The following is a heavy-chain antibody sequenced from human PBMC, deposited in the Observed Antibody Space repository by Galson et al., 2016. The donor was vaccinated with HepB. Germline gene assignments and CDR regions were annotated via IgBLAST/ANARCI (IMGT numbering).Heavy chain of an antibody. D-gene: IGHD4-17*01. Sequence: SLRLSCAASGFTLSKAWFTWVRQAPGEGLEWVGRIRPQRDRKTPVYAAPVEGRFTISRDDSKNTLYLQMNSLTTEDTALYYCYGHLDYWGRGTLVTVSS. CDR3: YGHLDY. V-gene: IGHV3-15*01. CDR2: IRPQRDRKTP. CDR1: GFTLSKAW. J-gene: IGHJ4*02.